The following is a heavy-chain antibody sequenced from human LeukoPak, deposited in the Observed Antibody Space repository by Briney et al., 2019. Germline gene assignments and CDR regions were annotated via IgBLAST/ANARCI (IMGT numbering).Heavy chain of an antibody. CDR2: ISSDGSIT. V-gene: IGHV3-74*01. CDR3: ARAPVGVASFDP. CDR1: GFTFSTYW. D-gene: IGHD1-26*01. J-gene: IGHJ5*02. Sequence: GGSLRLSCAASGFTFSTYWMHWVRQAPGKGLVWVSRISSDGSITGYADSVKGRFTISRDNAKNTLYLQMNSLRAEDTAVYYCARAPVGVASFDPWGQGTLVTVSS.